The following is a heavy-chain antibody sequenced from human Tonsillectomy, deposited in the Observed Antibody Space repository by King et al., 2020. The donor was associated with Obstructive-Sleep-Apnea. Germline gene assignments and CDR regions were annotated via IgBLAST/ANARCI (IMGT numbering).Heavy chain of an antibody. D-gene: IGHD3-9*01. V-gene: IGHV3-23*04. CDR3: AKVRGYDILTGYYRNSGFDY. Sequence: VQLVESGGGLVQPGGSLRLSCAASGFTFSSYAMSWVRQAPGKGLEWVSAISGSGGSTYYADSVKGRFTISRDNSKNTLYLQMNSLRAEDTAVYYCAKVRGYDILTGYYRNSGFDYWGQGTLVTVSS. CDR1: GFTFSSYA. CDR2: ISGSGGST. J-gene: IGHJ4*02.